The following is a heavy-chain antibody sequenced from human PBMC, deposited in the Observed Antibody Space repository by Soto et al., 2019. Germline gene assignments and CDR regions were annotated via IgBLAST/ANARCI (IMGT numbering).Heavy chain of an antibody. CDR3: AKSFCSSSSCFFLWVDP. D-gene: IGHD2-2*01. J-gene: IGHJ5*02. CDR1: GFDFSNYA. CDR2: ISGTGVPT. Sequence: QSGGSLRLSCAASGFDFSNYAMSWVRQAPGKGLECISLISGTGVPTLYAESVKGRFSVSRDNSKDTLFLEMNNLRVDDTAMYYCAKSFCSSSSCFFLWVDPWGPGTLVTVS. V-gene: IGHV3-23*01.